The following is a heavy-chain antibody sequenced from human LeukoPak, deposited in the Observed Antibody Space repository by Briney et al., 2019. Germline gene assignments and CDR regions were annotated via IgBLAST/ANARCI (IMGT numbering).Heavy chain of an antibody. CDR3: ASSDNYGGDAFDI. D-gene: IGHD4/OR15-4a*01. Sequence: SETLSLTCAVYGGSFSGYYWSWIRQPPGKGLEWIGEINHSGSTNYNPSLKSRVTISVDTSKNQFSLQLNSVTPEDTAVYYCASSDNYGGDAFDIWGQGTVVIVSS. CDR1: GGSFSGYY. CDR2: INHSGST. J-gene: IGHJ3*02. V-gene: IGHV4-34*01.